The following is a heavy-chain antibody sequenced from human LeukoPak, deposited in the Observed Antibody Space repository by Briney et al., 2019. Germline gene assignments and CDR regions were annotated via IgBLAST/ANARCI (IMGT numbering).Heavy chain of an antibody. D-gene: IGHD1-26*01. Sequence: GGSLRLSCAASGFTFTSYWMTWVRQAPGKGLEWVANIKRDGSEKFYVGSVRGRFTISRDNARNSVSLQMNSLRAEDTAVYYCARDIDTNYWGQGTLVTVSS. CDR3: ARDIDTNY. CDR2: IKRDGSEK. V-gene: IGHV3-7*03. CDR1: GFTFTSYW. J-gene: IGHJ4*02.